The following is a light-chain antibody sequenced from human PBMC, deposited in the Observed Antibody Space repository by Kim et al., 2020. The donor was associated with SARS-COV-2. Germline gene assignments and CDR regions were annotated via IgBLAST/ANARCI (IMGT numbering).Light chain of an antibody. CDR3: QSWDSATDWV. V-gene: IGLV3-1*01. CDR2: EDT. Sequence: SYELTQPPSVSVSPGQTASITCSGDKLGDRYANWYRQKPGQSPVLVIYEDTKRPSGIPERFSGSSSGNTATLTIGGTQAMDEADYYCQSWDSATDWVFGG. CDR1: KLGDRY. J-gene: IGLJ3*02.